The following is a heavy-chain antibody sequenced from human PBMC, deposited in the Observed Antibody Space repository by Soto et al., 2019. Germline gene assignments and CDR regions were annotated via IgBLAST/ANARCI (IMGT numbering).Heavy chain of an antibody. CDR2: INHIGST. D-gene: IGHD6-6*01. CDR1: VGSGSGYY. CDR3: ARSLAARAYYGMDV. Sequence: SETLSLTGAVYVGSGSGYYWSWIRQPPGKGLEWIGEINHIGSTNYNPSLKIRVTISVDTSKNQFSLKLSSVTAADTAVYYCARSLAARAYYGMDVWGQGTTVTVSS. V-gene: IGHV4-34*01. J-gene: IGHJ6*02.